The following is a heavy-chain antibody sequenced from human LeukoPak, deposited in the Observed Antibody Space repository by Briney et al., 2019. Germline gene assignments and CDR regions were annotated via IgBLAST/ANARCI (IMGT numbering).Heavy chain of an antibody. V-gene: IGHV3-48*01. D-gene: IGHD1-1*01. Sequence: GGSLRLSCAASGFTFSSYSMNWVRQAPGKGLEWVSYISSSSSTIYYADSVKGRLTISRDNAKNSLYLQMNSLRAEDTAVYYCARVTRYNWNDVRDYWGQGTLVTVSS. CDR2: ISSSSSTI. CDR3: ARVTRYNWNDVRDY. CDR1: GFTFSSYS. J-gene: IGHJ4*02.